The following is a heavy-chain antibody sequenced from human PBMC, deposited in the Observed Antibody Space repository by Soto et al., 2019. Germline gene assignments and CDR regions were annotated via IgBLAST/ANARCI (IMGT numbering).Heavy chain of an antibody. CDR3: ATTLGGFFEN. Sequence: QVQLAQSGAEVKKPGSSVKVSCKASGASFSSYSISWLRQAPGQGLEWMGGVMPISDTTHYAQNFQGRVTMTADKSTTTAYMELRSLRSEDTALYYCATTLGGFFENWGQGTQVTVSS. CDR1: GASFSSYS. J-gene: IGHJ4*01. D-gene: IGHD3-16*01. CDR2: VMPISDTT. V-gene: IGHV1-69*06.